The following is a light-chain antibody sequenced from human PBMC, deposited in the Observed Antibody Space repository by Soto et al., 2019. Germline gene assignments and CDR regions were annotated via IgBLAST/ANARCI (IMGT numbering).Light chain of an antibody. CDR1: QSVSSN. V-gene: IGKV3-15*01. Sequence: DIVMTQSPATLSVSPGERATLSCRASQSVSSNLAWYQQKPGQPPRLLIYGASTRATGIPARFSGSGSGTEFTLTISSLQSEDFAVYYCQQYNNWPPLTFGGGTKVEIE. CDR3: QQYNNWPPLT. J-gene: IGKJ4*01. CDR2: GAS.